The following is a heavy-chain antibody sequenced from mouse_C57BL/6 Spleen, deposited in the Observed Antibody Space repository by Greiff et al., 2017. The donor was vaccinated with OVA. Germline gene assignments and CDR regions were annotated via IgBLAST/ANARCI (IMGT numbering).Heavy chain of an antibody. Sequence: VQLQQPGAELVRPGTSVKLSCKASGYTFTSYWMHWVKQRPGQGLEWIGVIDPSDSYTNYNQKFKGKATLTVDTSSSTAYMQLSSLTSEDTAVYYCARWISMDDWGKGTSVTVAS. J-gene: IGHJ4*01. CDR2: IDPSDSYT. V-gene: IGHV1-59*01. CDR1: GYTFTSYW. CDR3: ARWISMDD.